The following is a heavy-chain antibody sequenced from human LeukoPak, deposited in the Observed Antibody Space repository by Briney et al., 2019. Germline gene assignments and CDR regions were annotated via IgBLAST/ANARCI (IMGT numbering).Heavy chain of an antibody. J-gene: IGHJ4*02. V-gene: IGHV4-30-4*01. D-gene: IGHD2-21*01. Sequence: SQTLSLTCTVSGGSISSDDYYWSWIRQPPGKGLEWIGYIYYSGSTYYNPSLKSRVTISVDTSKNQFSLKLSAVTAADTAVYYCAREGDGIDYWGQGNLVTVSS. CDR2: IYYSGST. CDR1: GGSISSDDYY. CDR3: AREGDGIDY.